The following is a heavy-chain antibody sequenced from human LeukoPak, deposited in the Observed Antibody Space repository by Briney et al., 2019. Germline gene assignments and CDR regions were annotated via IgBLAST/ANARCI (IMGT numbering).Heavy chain of an antibody. CDR1: GFTFTSSA. Sequence: SVKVSCKASGFTFTSSAVQWVRQARGQRLEWIGWIVVGSGNTNYAQKFQERVTITRDMSTSTAYMELSSLRSEDTAVYYCAAYCSSTSCSLGRGDYWGQGTLVTVSS. J-gene: IGHJ4*02. CDR3: AAYCSSTSCSLGRGDY. V-gene: IGHV1-58*01. CDR2: IVVGSGNT. D-gene: IGHD2-2*01.